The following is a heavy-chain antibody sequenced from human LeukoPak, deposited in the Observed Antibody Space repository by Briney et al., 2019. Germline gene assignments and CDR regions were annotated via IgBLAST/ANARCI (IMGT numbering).Heavy chain of an antibody. CDR3: AREVTHHVYYGMDV. V-gene: IGHV4-59*01. CDR2: NYYSGST. D-gene: IGHD4-23*01. J-gene: IGHJ6*02. Sequence: PSETLSLTCTVSGGSISSYYWSWIRQPPGKGLEWIGYNYYSGSTNYNPSLKSRVTISVDTSKNQVPLRLSSVTAADTAVYYCAREVTHHVYYGMDVWGQGTTVTVSS. CDR1: GGSISSYY.